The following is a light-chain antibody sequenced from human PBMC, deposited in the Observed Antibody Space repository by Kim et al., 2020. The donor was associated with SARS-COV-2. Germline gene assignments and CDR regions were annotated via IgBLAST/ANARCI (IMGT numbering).Light chain of an antibody. J-gene: IGKJ1*01. CDR1: QDIRDN. CDR2: GAS. CDR3: IQDYIYPPT. V-gene: IGKV1-6*02. Sequence: ATQMTQSPSSLSASVGDRVTITCRAEQDIRDNLDWYQLKPGKAPKLLIYGASTLQGGVPSRFRGSGFGTDFTLTISSLQAEDFATYYCIQDYIYPPTFGQGTKVDIK.